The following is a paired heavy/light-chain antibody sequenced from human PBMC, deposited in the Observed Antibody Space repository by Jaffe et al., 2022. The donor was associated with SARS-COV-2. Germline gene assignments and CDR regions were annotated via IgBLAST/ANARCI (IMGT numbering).Heavy chain of an antibody. CDR3: AKGGGNIWYRAWFDA. J-gene: IGHJ5*02. CDR1: GYTFDSSS. D-gene: IGHD1-26*01. V-gene: IGHV1-3*04. Sequence: QVHLVQSGAEVKKPGASVKISCQASGYTFDSSSIHWVRQAPGRRLEWMGSINTDTGNRRFSQNFQGRLTLTWGTSTSHMDLSGLRFDDTAVYYCAKGGGNIWYRAWFDAWGQGTLVTVSS. CDR2: INTDTGNR.
Light chain of an antibody. Sequence: DIVLTQSPGTLSVSPGERVTLSCRASQSVVSNLAWYQQKPGQAPRLLIYGASTRASGVPARFSGSGSGTEFTLTISRLQSEDFAVYYCQHYVNRPPITFGGGTQVEIK. CDR2: GAS. CDR3: QHYVNRPPIT. V-gene: IGKV3-15*01. J-gene: IGKJ4*01. CDR1: QSVVSN.